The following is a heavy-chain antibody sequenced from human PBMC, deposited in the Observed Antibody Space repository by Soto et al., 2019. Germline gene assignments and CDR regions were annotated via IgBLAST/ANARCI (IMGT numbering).Heavy chain of an antibody. D-gene: IGHD2-8*01. Sequence: GGSLRLSCAASGFTFSSYAMHWVRQAPGKGLEFVSAISSNVGSTYYANSVKGRFTISRDNSKNTLYLQMGSLRSEDMAVYYCARAAGPLNAFDIWGQGTMVTVSS. CDR1: GFTFSSYA. CDR2: ISSNVGST. J-gene: IGHJ3*02. CDR3: ARAAGPLNAFDI. V-gene: IGHV3-64*01.